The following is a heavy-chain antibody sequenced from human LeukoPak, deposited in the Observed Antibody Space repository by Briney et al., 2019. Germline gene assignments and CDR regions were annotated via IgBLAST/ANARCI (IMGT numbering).Heavy chain of an antibody. CDR3: AKDRSYYDSSGYYRLASEGFDY. V-gene: IGHV3-30*02. J-gene: IGHJ4*02. CDR2: IWYDGSNK. Sequence: PGGSLRLSCAASGFTFSSYGMHWVRQAPGKGLEWVAVIWYDGSNKYYADSVKGRFTISRDNSKNTLYLQMNSLRAEDTAVYYCAKDRSYYDSSGYYRLASEGFDYWGQGTLVTVSS. D-gene: IGHD3-22*01. CDR1: GFTFSSYG.